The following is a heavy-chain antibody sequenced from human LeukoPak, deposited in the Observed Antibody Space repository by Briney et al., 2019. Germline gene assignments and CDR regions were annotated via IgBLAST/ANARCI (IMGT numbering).Heavy chain of an antibody. V-gene: IGHV3-53*01. CDR1: GFTVSSNY. J-gene: IGHJ4*02. CDR2: IYSGGST. CDR3: ATSDSSGYYYLDY. Sequence: GGSLRLSCAASGFTVSSNYMSWVRQAPGKGLEWVSVIYSGGSTYYADSVKGRFTIPRDNSKNTLYLQMNSLRAEDTAVYYCATSDSSGYYYLDYWGQGTLVTVSS. D-gene: IGHD3-22*01.